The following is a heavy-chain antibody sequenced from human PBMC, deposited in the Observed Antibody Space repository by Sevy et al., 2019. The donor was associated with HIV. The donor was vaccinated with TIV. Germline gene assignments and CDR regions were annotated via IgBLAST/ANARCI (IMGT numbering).Heavy chain of an antibody. D-gene: IGHD3-16*02. V-gene: IGHV3-23*01. CDR1: AFTFKSYA. CDR3: AKDQGDYIWGTYRH. J-gene: IGHJ4*02. Sequence: GGSLRLSCAASAFTFKSYAMTWVRQAPGKGLEWISSISGSGGDTKYADSVKGRFTISGDNSKNTLYLQMNSLRAEDTAVYYWAKDQGDYIWGTYRHWGQGTLVTVSS. CDR2: ISGSGGDT.